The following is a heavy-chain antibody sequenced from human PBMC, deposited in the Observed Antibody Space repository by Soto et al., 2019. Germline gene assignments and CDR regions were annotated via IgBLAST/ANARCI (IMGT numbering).Heavy chain of an antibody. J-gene: IGHJ4*02. V-gene: IGHV3-9*01. CDR1: GFSFSGYA. CDR3: AKGRYDFWSPYYFDS. D-gene: IGHD3-3*01. Sequence: PGGSLRLSCAASGFSFSGYAMSWVRQAPGKGLEWVSGITWNSRVLAYADSVKGRFTISRDNARNSLYLQMDSLRDEDTALYYCAKGRYDFWSPYYFDSWGQGTLVTVSS. CDR2: ITWNSRVL.